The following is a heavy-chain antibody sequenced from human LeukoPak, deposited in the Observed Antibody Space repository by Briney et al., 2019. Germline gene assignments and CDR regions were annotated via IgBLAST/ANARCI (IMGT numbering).Heavy chain of an antibody. CDR2: ISGSGGST. J-gene: IGHJ4*02. D-gene: IGHD4-11*01. V-gene: IGHV3-23*01. CDR3: ARRPDYTLYYFDY. CDR1: GFSVSNYY. Sequence: GGSLRLSCAASGFSVSNYYMSWVRQAPGKGLEWVSAISGSGGSTYYADSVKGRFTISRDNSKNTLYLQMNSLRAEDTAVYYCARRPDYTLYYFDYWGQGTLVTVSS.